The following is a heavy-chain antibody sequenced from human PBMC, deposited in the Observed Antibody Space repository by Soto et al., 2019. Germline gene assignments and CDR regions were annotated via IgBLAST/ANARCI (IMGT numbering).Heavy chain of an antibody. D-gene: IGHD6-25*01. V-gene: IGHV2-5*02. CDR1: GFSLSTYGVG. Sequence: SGPTLVNPTETLTLTCSFSGFSLSTYGVGVAWVRQPPGKALEWLALVYWDDDKRYSPSLETRLTITKDTSKNLVVLTMTNMDPVDTGTYYCAQRPGFSQRFDSWGQGTLVSVSS. CDR3: AQRPGFSQRFDS. J-gene: IGHJ4*02. CDR2: VYWDDDK.